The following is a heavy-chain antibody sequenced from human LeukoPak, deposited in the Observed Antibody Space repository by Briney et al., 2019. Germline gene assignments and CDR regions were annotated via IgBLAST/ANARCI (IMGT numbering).Heavy chain of an antibody. Sequence: GGSLRLSCAASRFTFTTYSMNWVRQAPGKGLEWVSYISSSGSTIYYADSVKGRFTISRDNAKNSLYLQMNSLRAEDTAVYYCAELGITMIGGVWGKGTTVTISS. V-gene: IGHV3-48*03. CDR3: AELGITMIGGV. J-gene: IGHJ6*04. CDR2: ISSSGSTI. CDR1: RFTFTTYS. D-gene: IGHD3-10*02.